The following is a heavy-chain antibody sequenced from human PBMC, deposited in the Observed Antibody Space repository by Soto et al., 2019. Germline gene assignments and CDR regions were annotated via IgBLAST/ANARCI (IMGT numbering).Heavy chain of an antibody. V-gene: IGHV3-23*01. CDR1: GFTFSNYA. J-gene: IGHJ4*02. CDR2: ISGSGGST. Sequence: GGSLRLSCAASGFTFSNYAMSWVRQAPGKGLEWVSAISGSGGSTYYADSVKGRFTISRDNSKNTLYLQMNSLRAEDTAVYYCAKDTRRGITIFGVVQYYFDYWGQGTLVTVSS. CDR3: AKDTRRGITIFGVVQYYFDY. D-gene: IGHD3-3*01.